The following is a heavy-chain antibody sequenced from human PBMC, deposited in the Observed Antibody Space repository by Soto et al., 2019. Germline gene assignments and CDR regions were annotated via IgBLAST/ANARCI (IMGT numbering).Heavy chain of an antibody. J-gene: IGHJ6*02. CDR2: MYYTGVT. V-gene: IGHV4-61*01. Sequence: ASETLSLTCSVSGGSVRSGNHFWNWIRQPPGRRLEWLGYMYYTGVTNYNPSLKSRVSVSVDTSKNQFSLKLTSLTAADTAVYYCARGGEPLGYYGLDVWGQGITVTVSS. D-gene: IGHD3-10*01. CDR3: ARGGEPLGYYGLDV. CDR1: GGSVRSGNHF.